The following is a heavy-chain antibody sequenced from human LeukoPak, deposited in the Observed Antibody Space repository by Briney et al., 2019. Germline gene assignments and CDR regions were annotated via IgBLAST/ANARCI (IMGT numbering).Heavy chain of an antibody. CDR3: ASGSAVAAAGDY. Sequence: SETLSLTCTVSGGSISSYYWGWIRQPPGKGLEWIGYIYYSGSTNYNPSLKSRVTISVDTSKNQFSLRLTSVTAADTAVYYCASGSAVAAAGDYWGQGTLVTVSS. CDR1: GGSISSYY. J-gene: IGHJ4*02. CDR2: IYYSGST. V-gene: IGHV4-59*01. D-gene: IGHD6-13*01.